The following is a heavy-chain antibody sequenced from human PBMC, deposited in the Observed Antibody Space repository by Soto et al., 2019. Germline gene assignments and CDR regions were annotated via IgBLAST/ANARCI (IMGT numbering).Heavy chain of an antibody. D-gene: IGHD2-21*01. CDR2: IRGSGDTT. V-gene: IGHV3-23*01. CDR1: GFTFSNYA. J-gene: IGHJ4*02. CDR3: AKADCSEVHCFVRDF. Sequence: PGGSLRLSCKASGFTFSNYAMSWVRQAPGKGLDWVAIIRGSGDTTSYADSVKGRFTISRDNSKNTLYVQMNSLRPDDSGIYYCAKADCSEVHCFVRDFWGQGTPVTVSS.